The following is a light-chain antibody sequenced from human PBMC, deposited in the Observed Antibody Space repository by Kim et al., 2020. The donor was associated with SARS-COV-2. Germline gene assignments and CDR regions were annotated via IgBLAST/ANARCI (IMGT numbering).Light chain of an antibody. CDR1: QAIRKY. V-gene: IGKV1-27*01. J-gene: IGKJ2*01. Sequence: SASVGHRVTITCRASQAIRKYVAWYQQKPGKIPKLLIHAVSTLQSGVPSRFSGGGSGTDFTLTIRGLQPEDVATYYCQTYDTVPYNFGQGTKLEIK. CDR3: QTYDTVPYN. CDR2: AVS.